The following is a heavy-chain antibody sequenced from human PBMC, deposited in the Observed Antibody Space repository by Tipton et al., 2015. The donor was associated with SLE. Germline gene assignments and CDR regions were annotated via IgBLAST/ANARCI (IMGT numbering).Heavy chain of an antibody. CDR3: ARSLGTYYYDSTVAF. Sequence: TLSLTCTVSGGSISSYYWSWIRQSPGKGLEWIGYIFYSGSTNYNPSLKSRVTISVDTSKNQFYLKLSSVTAEDTAVYYCARSLGTYYYDSTVAFWGQGTLVTVSS. V-gene: IGHV4-59*01. D-gene: IGHD3-22*01. CDR1: GGSISSYY. CDR2: IFYSGST. J-gene: IGHJ4*02.